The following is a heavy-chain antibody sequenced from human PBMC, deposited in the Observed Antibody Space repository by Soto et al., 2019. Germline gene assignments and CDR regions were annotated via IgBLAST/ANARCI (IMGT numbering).Heavy chain of an antibody. Sequence: EVQLVESGGGVVQPGGSLRLSCAASGFTFSSSWMHWVRQAPGTGLVWVSRINGAGGTTDHADSVKGRFTISRDNAKNTLYLQMPSLRGEDTAVYCWASIRAPPFDCWGQGTLFTVAS. J-gene: IGHJ4*02. CDR3: ASIRAPPFDC. CDR1: GFTFSSSW. CDR2: INGAGGTT. V-gene: IGHV3-74*01.